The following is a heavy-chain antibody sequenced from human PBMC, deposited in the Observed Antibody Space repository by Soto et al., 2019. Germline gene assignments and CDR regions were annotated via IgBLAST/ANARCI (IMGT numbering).Heavy chain of an antibody. Sequence: SETLSLTCPVSGCSISSSIYYWGWIRQPPGKGLEWIGSIYYSGSTYYNPSLKSRVTISVDTSKNQFSLKLSSVTAADTAVYYCTTVNPHYYYGMDVWGQGTTVTVSS. J-gene: IGHJ6*02. D-gene: IGHD4-4*01. CDR1: GCSISSSIYY. CDR2: IYYSGST. V-gene: IGHV4-39*01. CDR3: TTVNPHYYYGMDV.